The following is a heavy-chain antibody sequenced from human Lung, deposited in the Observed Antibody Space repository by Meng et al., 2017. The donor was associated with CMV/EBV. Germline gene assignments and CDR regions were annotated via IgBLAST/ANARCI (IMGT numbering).Heavy chain of an antibody. V-gene: IGHV4-31*03. Sequence: TFSSGPMRSGRYCWSWIRQHAEKGLEWIGYSYYDGTTHYNPSLRSRVSISVDKSKNQFSLKLNSVTAADTAVYYCARQAPDNWFDPWGQGALVTVSS. CDR1: SGPMRSGRYC. J-gene: IGHJ5*02. CDR3: ARQAPDNWFDP. CDR2: SYYDGTT.